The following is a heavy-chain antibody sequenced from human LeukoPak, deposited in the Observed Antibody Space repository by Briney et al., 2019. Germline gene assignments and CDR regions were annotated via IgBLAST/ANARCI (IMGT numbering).Heavy chain of an antibody. V-gene: IGHV4-31*03. D-gene: IGHD6-6*01. CDR2: IYYSGST. CDR3: ARVSVGYSSSSRDYYYYMDV. J-gene: IGHJ6*03. Sequence: SQTLSLTCTVSGGSISSGGYYWSWIRQHPGKGLEWIGYIYYSGSTYYNPSLKSRVTISVDTSKNQFSLKLSSVTAADTAVYYCARVSVGYSSSSRDYYYYMDVWGKGTTVTVSS. CDR1: GGSISSGGYY.